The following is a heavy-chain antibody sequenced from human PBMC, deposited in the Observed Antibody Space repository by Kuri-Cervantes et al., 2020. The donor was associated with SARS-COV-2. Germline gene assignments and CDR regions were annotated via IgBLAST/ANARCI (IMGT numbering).Heavy chain of an antibody. V-gene: IGHV4-38-2*01. CDR2: IYHSGST. J-gene: IGHJ3*02. D-gene: IGHD3-22*01. CDR3: ARVRITMIVVADAFDI. CDR1: GYSISSGYY. Sequence: SETLSLTCAVSGYSISSGYYWGWIRQPPGKGLEWIGSIYHSGSTYYNPSLKGRVTISVDTSKNQFSLKLSSVTAADTAVYYCARVRITMIVVADAFDIWGQGTMVTVSS.